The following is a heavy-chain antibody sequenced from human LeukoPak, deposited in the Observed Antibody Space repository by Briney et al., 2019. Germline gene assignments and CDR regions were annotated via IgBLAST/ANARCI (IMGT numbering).Heavy chain of an antibody. CDR3: AKAAMVRGVISLFDY. V-gene: IGHV3-23*01. J-gene: IGHJ4*02. Sequence: GGSLRLSCSVSGFTFSSYAMSWARQAPGKGLEWVSGISVSGDNTYYADSAKGRFTISRDNSRDTLYLQMNSLRAEDTPVYYGAKAAMVRGVISLFDYWGQGTLVTVSS. CDR2: ISVSGDNT. CDR1: GFTFSSYA. D-gene: IGHD3-10*01.